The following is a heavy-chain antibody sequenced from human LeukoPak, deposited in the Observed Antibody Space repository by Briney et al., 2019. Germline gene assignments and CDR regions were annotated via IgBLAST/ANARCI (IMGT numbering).Heavy chain of an antibody. J-gene: IGHJ4*02. CDR2: IYYSGST. CDR3: ARAWFREDCSGGSCYFDY. CDR1: GGSISSSSYY. Sequence: SETLSLTCTVPGGSISSSSYYWGWIRQPPGKGLEWIGSIYYSGSTYYNPSLKSRVTISVDTSKNQFSLKLSSVTAADTAVYYCARAWFREDCSGGSCYFDYWGQGTLVTVSS. D-gene: IGHD2-15*01. V-gene: IGHV4-39*07.